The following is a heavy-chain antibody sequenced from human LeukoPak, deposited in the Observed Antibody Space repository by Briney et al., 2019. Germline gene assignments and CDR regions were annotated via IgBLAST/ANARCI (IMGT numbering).Heavy chain of an antibody. V-gene: IGHV4-59*01. CDR3: ARGANWGSHDY. CDR2: IYYSGTT. Sequence: ASETLSLTCTVSGGSISIYYWSWIRQPPGKGLEWIGYIYYSGTTSYNPSLKSRVTISLDTSKNQFSLKLSSVTAADTAVYYCARGANWGSHDYWGQGTLVTVSS. D-gene: IGHD7-27*01. J-gene: IGHJ4*02. CDR1: GGSISIYY.